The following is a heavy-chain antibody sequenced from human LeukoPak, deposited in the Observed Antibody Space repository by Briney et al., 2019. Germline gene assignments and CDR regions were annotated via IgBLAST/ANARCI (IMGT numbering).Heavy chain of an antibody. CDR2: INHSGST. V-gene: IGHV4-34*01. Sequence: SETLSLTCAVYGGSFSGYYWSWIRQPPGKGLEWIGEINHSGSTNYNPSLKSRVTISVDTSKNQFSLKPSSVTAADTAVYYCARVRLPGDSSGCIDYWGQGTLVTVSS. CDR3: ARVRLPGDSSGCIDY. D-gene: IGHD6-19*01. CDR1: GGSFSGYY. J-gene: IGHJ4*02.